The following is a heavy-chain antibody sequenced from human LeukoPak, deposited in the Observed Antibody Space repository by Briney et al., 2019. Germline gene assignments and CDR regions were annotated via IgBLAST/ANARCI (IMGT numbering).Heavy chain of an antibody. Sequence: EASVKVSCKASGYTLTGYYMYWVRQAPGQGLEWMGWINPNSDGTNYAQKFQGRVTMTTHTSISTAYMELSRLTSDDTAVYYCARDSTFGELPHWGQGTLVTVSS. CDR2: INPNSDGT. CDR1: GYTLTGYY. V-gene: IGHV1-2*02. CDR3: ARDSTFGELPH. J-gene: IGHJ4*02. D-gene: IGHD3-10*01.